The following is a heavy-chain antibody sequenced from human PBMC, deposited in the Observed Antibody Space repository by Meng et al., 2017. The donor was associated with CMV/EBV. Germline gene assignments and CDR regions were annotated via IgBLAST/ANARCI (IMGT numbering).Heavy chain of an antibody. CDR1: GYTFTGYY. CDR2: INPNSGGT. V-gene: IGHV1-2*02. J-gene: IGHJ6*02. CDR3: AREEPLYYDYVWGSYRFHQGYYYYGMDV. Sequence: ASVKVSCKASGYTFTGYYMHWVRPAPGQGLEWMGWINPNSGGTNYAQRFQGRVTMTRDTSISAAYMELSRLRSDDTAVYYCAREEPLYYDYVWGSYRFHQGYYYYGMDVWGQGTTVTVSS. D-gene: IGHD3-16*02.